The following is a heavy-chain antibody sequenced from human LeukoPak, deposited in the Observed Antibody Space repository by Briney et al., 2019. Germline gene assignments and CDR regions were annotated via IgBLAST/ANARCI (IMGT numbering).Heavy chain of an antibody. Sequence: KPSETLTLTCSVSGGSISSYYWSWIRQPPGKGLEWIGYIYYSGSTNYNPSLKSRVTISVDTSKNQFSLKLSSVTAADTAVYYCARLGYYGSGSYGAIPYYYYYGMDVWGQGTTVTVSS. D-gene: IGHD3-10*01. J-gene: IGHJ6*02. V-gene: IGHV4-59*08. CDR2: IYYSGST. CDR1: GGSISSYY. CDR3: ARLGYYGSGSYGAIPYYYYYGMDV.